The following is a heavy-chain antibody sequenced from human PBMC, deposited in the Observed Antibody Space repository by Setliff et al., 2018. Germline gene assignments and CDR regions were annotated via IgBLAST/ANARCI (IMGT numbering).Heavy chain of an antibody. J-gene: IGHJ4*02. D-gene: IGHD3-22*01. CDR2: IYTSWST. CDR1: GGSISSYY. CDR3: ARGHPPSDSSGYYYAY. Sequence: LSLTCTVSGGSISSYYWSWIRQPAGKGLEWLGQIYTSWSTNYNPSLKCRATLSIDASKKQFSLKLTSVTAADTAVYYCARGHPPSDSSGYYYAYWGQGTLVTVS. V-gene: IGHV4-4*07.